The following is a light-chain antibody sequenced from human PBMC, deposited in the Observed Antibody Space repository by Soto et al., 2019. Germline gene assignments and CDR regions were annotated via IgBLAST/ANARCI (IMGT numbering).Light chain of an antibody. V-gene: IGLV3-21*02. CDR2: DDS. Sequence: SYELTQPPSVSVAPGQTARISCGGNNIGSKRVHWYQQKPGQAPVVIVYDDSGRPSGIPERFSGSNSGHTATLTISRVEAGDEAEYYCQVWNSDDDHELFGGGTKVTVL. J-gene: IGLJ2*01. CDR3: QVWNSDDDHEL. CDR1: NIGSKR.